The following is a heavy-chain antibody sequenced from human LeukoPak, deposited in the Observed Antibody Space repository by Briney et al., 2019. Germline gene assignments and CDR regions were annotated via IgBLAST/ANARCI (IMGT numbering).Heavy chain of an antibody. CDR2: ISGGGGST. V-gene: IGHV3-23*01. CDR3: ARDKSSGYYYFDY. Sequence: PGGSLRLSCAASGFTFTSYSMNWVRQAPGKGLEWVSTISGGGGSTYYADSVKGRFTISRDNSKNTLYLQMNSLRAEDTALYYCARDKSSGYYYFDYWGQGSLVTVSS. J-gene: IGHJ4*02. D-gene: IGHD3-22*01. CDR1: GFTFTSYS.